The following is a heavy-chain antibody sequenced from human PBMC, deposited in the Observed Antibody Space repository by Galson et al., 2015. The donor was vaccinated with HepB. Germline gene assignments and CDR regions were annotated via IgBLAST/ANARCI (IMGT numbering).Heavy chain of an antibody. V-gene: IGHV1-18*01. CDR2: ISSYNGIT. Sequence: SVKVSCKASGYSFTSYSIAWVRQAPGQGLEWMGWISSYNGITIYAEKFQGRVTMTTETSTTTAYMELRSLTSHDTAVYYCARDGDMVQGANSWFDPWGQGTLVTVS. J-gene: IGHJ5*02. D-gene: IGHD3-10*01. CDR3: ARDGDMVQGANSWFDP. CDR1: GYSFTSYS.